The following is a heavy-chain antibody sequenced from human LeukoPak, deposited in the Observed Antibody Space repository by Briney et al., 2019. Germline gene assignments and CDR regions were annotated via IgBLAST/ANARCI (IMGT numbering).Heavy chain of an antibody. CDR3: ARSDYGGEYFQH. J-gene: IGHJ1*01. V-gene: IGHV4-59*01. CDR1: GGSISSYY. CDR2: IYYSGST. D-gene: IGHD4-23*01. Sequence: SETLSLTCTVSGGSISSYYWSWIRQPPGKGREWIGYIYYSGSTNYNPSLKSRVTISVDTSKNQFSLKLSSVTAADTAVYYCARSDYGGEYFQHWGQGTLVTVSS.